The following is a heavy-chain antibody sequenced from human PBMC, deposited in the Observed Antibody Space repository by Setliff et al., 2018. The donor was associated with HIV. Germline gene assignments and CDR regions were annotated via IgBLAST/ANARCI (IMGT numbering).Heavy chain of an antibody. CDR1: GDSISSSAYY. Sequence: SETLSLTCTVSGDSISSSAYYWGWVRQPPGKGLEWIGSIYYSGTAYYNPSLRSRVTILVDTSNNDFSLKLNSVTAADTAMYHCARVIASGYNFWSGYPFDAFDVWGQGTMVTVSS. D-gene: IGHD3-3*01. CDR3: ARVIASGYNFWSGYPFDAFDV. V-gene: IGHV4-39*07. CDR2: IYYSGTA. J-gene: IGHJ3*01.